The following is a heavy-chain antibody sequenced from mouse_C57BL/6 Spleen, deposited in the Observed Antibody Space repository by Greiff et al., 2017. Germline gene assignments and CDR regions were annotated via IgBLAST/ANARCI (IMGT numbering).Heavy chain of an antibody. CDR2: IWSGGST. J-gene: IGHJ1*03. Sequence: VQLQQSGPGLVQPSQSLSITCTVSGFSLTSYGVHWVRQSPGKGLEWLGVIWSGGSTDYNAAFISRLSISEDKSKSQVFLKMNSLRADDSAIYYCARMRVTAVVAPVFDVWGTGTTVTVSS. CDR3: ARMRVTAVVAPVFDV. D-gene: IGHD1-1*01. CDR1: GFSLTSYG. V-gene: IGHV2-2*01.